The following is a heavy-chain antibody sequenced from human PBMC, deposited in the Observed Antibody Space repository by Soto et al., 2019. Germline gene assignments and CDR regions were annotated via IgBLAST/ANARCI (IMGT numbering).Heavy chain of an antibody. V-gene: IGHV3-15*01. CDR3: CVVKRRDQYSTSGYWFDP. Sequence: ASLRLSCAASGFTFSHAWMSWVRQAPGKGLEWVGRIKSKTDGETKDYGAPVRGRFTISRDDSKDTLYLQMNSLRIEDTAVYYCCVVKRRDQYSTSGYWFDPWGPGTLVTVSS. CDR1: GFTFSHAW. CDR2: IKSKTDGETK. J-gene: IGHJ5*02. D-gene: IGHD2-15*01.